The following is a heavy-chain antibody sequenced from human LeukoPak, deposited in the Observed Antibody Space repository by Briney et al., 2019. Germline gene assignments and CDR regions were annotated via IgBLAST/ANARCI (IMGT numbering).Heavy chain of an antibody. V-gene: IGHV4-38-2*01. Sequence: PSETLSLTCAVSGYSISSGYYWGWIRQPPGKGLEWIGSIYHSGSTYYNPALKRRVTISVDTSKNQFSLKLSSVTAADTAVYYCARGRTTPVYNWFDPWGQGTLVTVSS. CDR1: GYSISSGYY. D-gene: IGHD2-2*01. CDR3: ARGRTTPVYNWFDP. CDR2: IYHSGST. J-gene: IGHJ5*02.